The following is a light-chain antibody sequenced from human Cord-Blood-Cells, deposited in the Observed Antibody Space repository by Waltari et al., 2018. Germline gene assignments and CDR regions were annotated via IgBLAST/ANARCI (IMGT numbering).Light chain of an antibody. CDR1: SSDVGSYNL. CDR2: EGS. Sequence: QSALTQPASVSGSPGQSITISCTGTSSDVGSYNLVSWYQQHPGTAPKRMIYEGSKRPSGVTKRLSGSKSGNTASLTIAGRQAEDEADYYCCSYAGSSTWVFGGGTKLTVL. CDR3: CSYAGSSTWV. J-gene: IGLJ3*02. V-gene: IGLV2-23*01.